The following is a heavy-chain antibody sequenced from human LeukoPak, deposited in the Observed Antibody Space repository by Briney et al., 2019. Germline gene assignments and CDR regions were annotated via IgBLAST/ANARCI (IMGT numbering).Heavy chain of an antibody. CDR3: ARDNSYCSGGSCYSILKWFDP. CDR1: GGTFSSYA. D-gene: IGHD2-15*01. Sequence: SVKVSCKASGGTFSSYAISWVRQAPGQGLEWMGGIIPIFGTADYAQKFQGRVTITADESTSTAYMELSSLRSEDTAVYYCARDNSYCSGGSCYSILKWFDPWGQGTLVTVSS. J-gene: IGHJ5*02. V-gene: IGHV1-69*13. CDR2: IIPIFGTA.